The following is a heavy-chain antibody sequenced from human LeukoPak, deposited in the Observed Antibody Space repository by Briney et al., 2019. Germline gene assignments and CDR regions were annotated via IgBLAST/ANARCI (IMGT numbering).Heavy chain of an antibody. D-gene: IGHD7-27*01. Sequence: GASVTVSCKASGGTFKNYAISWVRQAPGQGLEWMGGILPIFGTTNYAQKFQARVTITADESTSTAYMEMSSLTSEDTAVYYCARDHNWGPDYWGQGTLVLVSS. CDR3: ARDHNWGPDY. V-gene: IGHV1-69*13. J-gene: IGHJ4*02. CDR1: GGTFKNYA. CDR2: ILPIFGTT.